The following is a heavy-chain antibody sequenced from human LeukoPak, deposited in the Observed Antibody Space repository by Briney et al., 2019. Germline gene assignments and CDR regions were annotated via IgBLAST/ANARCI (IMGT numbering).Heavy chain of an antibody. CDR2: IYSGGST. V-gene: IGHV3-53*01. CDR3: ASGRPFQH. J-gene: IGHJ1*01. CDR1: GFTFSSYW. Sequence: GGSLRLSCAASGFTFSSYWMHWVRQAPGKGLDWVSVIYSGGSTYYADSVKGRFTISRDNSKNTLYLQMNSLRPEDTAVYYCASGRPFQHWGQGTLVTVSS. D-gene: IGHD2-15*01.